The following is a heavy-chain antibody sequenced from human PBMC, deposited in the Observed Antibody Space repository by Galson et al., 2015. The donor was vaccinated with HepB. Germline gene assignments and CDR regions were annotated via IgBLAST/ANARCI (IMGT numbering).Heavy chain of an antibody. J-gene: IGHJ4*02. Sequence: SVKVSCKASGYTFTSYGISWVRQAPGQGLEWMGWISPYSGNTNSVQKFQGRVTMTTDTSTSTADMELRSLRSDDTAVYYCVRDLTSGYGCGGYWGQGTLVTVSS. D-gene: IGHD5-18*01. CDR2: ISPYSGNT. V-gene: IGHV1-18*01. CDR1: GYTFTSYG. CDR3: VRDLTSGYGCGGY.